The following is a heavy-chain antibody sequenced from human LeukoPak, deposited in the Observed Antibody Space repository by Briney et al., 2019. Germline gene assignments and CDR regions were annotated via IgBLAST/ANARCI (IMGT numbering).Heavy chain of an antibody. J-gene: IGHJ5*02. V-gene: IGHV3-30*03. Sequence: PGGSLRLSCAASGFTFSSYGMHWVRQAPGKGLEWVAVISYDGSNKYYADSVKGRFTISRDNSKNTLYLQMNSLRAEDTAVYYCARGRLAVTIFGVVERNWFDPWGQGTLVTVSS. D-gene: IGHD3-3*01. CDR3: ARGRLAVTIFGVVERNWFDP. CDR1: GFTFSSYG. CDR2: ISYDGSNK.